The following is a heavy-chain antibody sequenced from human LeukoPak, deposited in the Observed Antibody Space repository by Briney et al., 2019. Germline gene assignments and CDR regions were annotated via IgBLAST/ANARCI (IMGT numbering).Heavy chain of an antibody. Sequence: GGSLRLSCAASGFTFSSYSMNWVRQAPGKGLEWVSSISSSSSYIYYADSVKGRFTISGDNAKNSLYLQMNSLRAEDTAVYYCARVLGDILTGYYPLRFDYWGQGTLVTVSS. CDR1: GFTFSSYS. D-gene: IGHD3-9*01. CDR3: ARVLGDILTGYYPLRFDY. J-gene: IGHJ4*02. CDR2: ISSSSSYI. V-gene: IGHV3-21*01.